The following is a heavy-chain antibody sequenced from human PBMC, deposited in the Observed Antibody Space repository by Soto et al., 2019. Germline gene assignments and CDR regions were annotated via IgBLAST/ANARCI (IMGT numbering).Heavy chain of an antibody. CDR3: ARGGTSTTYWGPFYN. J-gene: IGHJ4*02. CDR2: LNPNGTFT. CDR1: GFTFSGYW. V-gene: IGHV3-74*01. Sequence: EVQLVESGGGLVQPGGSLRLSCAGSGFTFSGYWMHWVRQAPGKGPVWVSRLNPNGTFTTNADSVKGRFTISRDNAKNTVYLQMNSLRADDTDVYYCARGGTSTTYWGPFYNWGQGTLVTVSS. D-gene: IGHD7-27*01.